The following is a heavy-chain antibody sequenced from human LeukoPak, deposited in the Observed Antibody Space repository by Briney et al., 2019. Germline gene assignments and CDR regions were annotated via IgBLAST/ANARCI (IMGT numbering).Heavy chain of an antibody. J-gene: IGHJ4*02. V-gene: IGHV4-34*01. Sequence: PSETLSLTCAVYGGSFSGYYWSWIRQPPGKGLEWIGEINHSGSTNYNPSLKSRVTISVDTSKNQFSLKLSSVTAAYTAVYYCARGTGKILLRSLPDYWGQGTLVTVSS. CDR3: ARGTGKILLRSLPDY. D-gene: IGHD3-10*01. CDR2: INHSGST. CDR1: GGSFSGYY.